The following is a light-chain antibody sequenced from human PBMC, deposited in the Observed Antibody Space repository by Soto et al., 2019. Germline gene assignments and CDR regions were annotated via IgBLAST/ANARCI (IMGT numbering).Light chain of an antibody. V-gene: IGKV1-33*01. J-gene: IGKJ3*01. Sequence: DIQMTQSPSPLSASVGDRVTITCQASQDISNYLNWYQQKPGKAPQLLIYDASNLETGVPSRFSGSGSGTDFTFTISSLQPEDFATYYCQQYDNLALFTFGPGTKVDIK. CDR2: DAS. CDR3: QQYDNLALFT. CDR1: QDISNY.